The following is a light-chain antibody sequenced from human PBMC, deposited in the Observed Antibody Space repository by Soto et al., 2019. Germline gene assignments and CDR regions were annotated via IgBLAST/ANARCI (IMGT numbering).Light chain of an antibody. J-gene: IGKJ1*01. CDR1: QGISSY. CDR2: AAS. Sequence: AIRMTQSPSSFSASTGDRVTITCRASQGISSYLAWYQQKPGKAPKLLIYAASTLQSGVPSRFSGSGSGTDFTLTISCLQSEDFANYYCQQYYSYPRTFGQGIKVDIK. V-gene: IGKV1-8*01. CDR3: QQYYSYPRT.